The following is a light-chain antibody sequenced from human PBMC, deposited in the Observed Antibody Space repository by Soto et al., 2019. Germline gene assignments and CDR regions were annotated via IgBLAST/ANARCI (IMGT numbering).Light chain of an antibody. CDR3: SSYAGSTNPVV. V-gene: IGLV2-8*01. J-gene: IGLJ2*01. CDR2: EVS. CDR1: SSDVGGYNY. Sequence: QSVLTQPPSASGSPGQSVTISCTGTSSDVGGYNYVSWYQQHPGKAPKLMIYEVSKRPSGVPDRFSGSKSGNTASLTVSGLQAEDEADYYCSSYAGSTNPVVFGGGTSSPS.